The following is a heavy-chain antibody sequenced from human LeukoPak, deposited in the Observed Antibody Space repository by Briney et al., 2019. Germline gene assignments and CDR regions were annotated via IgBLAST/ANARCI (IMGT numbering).Heavy chain of an antibody. V-gene: IGHV3-30*18. Sequence: PGGSLRLSCAASGFTFRSYGMHWVRQAPGKGLEWVAVISYEGGTQHYADSVKGRFIISRDNPRNTLYPQMNILRTEDTAVYYCAKEGTPQVSTWYDLWGQGTQVIVSS. J-gene: IGHJ5*02. D-gene: IGHD3-10*01. CDR3: AKEGTPQVSTWYDL. CDR1: GFTFRSYG. CDR2: ISYEGGTQ.